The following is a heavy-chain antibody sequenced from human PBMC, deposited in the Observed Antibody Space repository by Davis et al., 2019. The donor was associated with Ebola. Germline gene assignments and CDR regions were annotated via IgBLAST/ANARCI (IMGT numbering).Heavy chain of an antibody. D-gene: IGHD1-14*01. CDR2: ISGSGGST. Sequence: PGGSLRLSCAASGFTFSSYAMSWVRQAPGKGLEWVSAISGSGGSTYYADSVKGRFTISRDNSKNTLYLQMNSLKTEDTAVYYCTTDVRIDRNFWSRGDYWGQGTLVTVSS. J-gene: IGHJ4*02. V-gene: IGHV3-23*01. CDR3: TTDVRIDRNFWSRGDY. CDR1: GFTFSSYA.